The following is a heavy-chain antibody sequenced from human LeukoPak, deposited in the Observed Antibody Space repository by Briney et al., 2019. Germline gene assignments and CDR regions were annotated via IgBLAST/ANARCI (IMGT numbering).Heavy chain of an antibody. Sequence: GGSLRLSCAASGFTFSSYGMSWVRQAPGKGLVWVSHINVDGSGATYADSVKGRFTISRDNAKNTLYLHMNSLRAEDTAVYYCARATRIYSSGWYYSFDYWGQGTLVTVSS. CDR3: ARATRIYSSGWYYSFDY. CDR2: INVDGSGA. J-gene: IGHJ4*02. D-gene: IGHD6-19*01. V-gene: IGHV3-74*01. CDR1: GFTFSSYG.